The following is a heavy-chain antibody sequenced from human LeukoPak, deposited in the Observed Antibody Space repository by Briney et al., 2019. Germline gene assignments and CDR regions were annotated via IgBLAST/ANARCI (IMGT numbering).Heavy chain of an antibody. CDR2: IYYSGST. CDR1: GGSISSYY. D-gene: IGHD3-22*01. CDR3: ARGEYDSSGYYYGSFDY. J-gene: IGHJ4*02. V-gene: IGHV4-59*08. Sequence: PSETLSLTCTVSGGSISSYYWSWIRQPPGKGLEWIGYIYYSGSTNYNPSLKSRVTISVDTSKNQFSLKLSSVTAADTAVYYCARGEYDSSGYYYGSFDYWGQGTLVTVSS.